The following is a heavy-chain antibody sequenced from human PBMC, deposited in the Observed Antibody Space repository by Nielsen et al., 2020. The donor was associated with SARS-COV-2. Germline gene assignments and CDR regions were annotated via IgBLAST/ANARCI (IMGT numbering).Heavy chain of an antibody. J-gene: IGHJ4*02. CDR1: GFTFSSYS. Sequence: GESLKISCAASGFTFSSYSMNWVRQAPGKGLEWVSSSSSSSSYIYYADSVKGRFTISRDNSKNTLYLQMNSLRAEDTAVYYCATDKQLSPYDYWGQGTLVTVSS. CDR3: ATDKQLSPYDY. D-gene: IGHD5-18*01. CDR2: SSSSSSYI. V-gene: IGHV3-21*01.